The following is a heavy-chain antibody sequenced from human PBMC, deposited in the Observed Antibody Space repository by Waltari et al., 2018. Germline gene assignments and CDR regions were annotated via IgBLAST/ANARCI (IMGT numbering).Heavy chain of an antibody. D-gene: IGHD3-10*01. CDR2: IIPIFGTA. V-gene: IGHV1-69*14. CDR3: ARVHMVRGVNDDAFDI. J-gene: IGHJ3*02. CDR1: GGTFSSYA. Sequence: QVQLVQSGAEVKKPGSSVKVSCKASGGTFSSYAISWVRQAPGQGLEWMGGIIPIFGTANYAQKFQGRVTITADKSTSTAYMELSSLRSEDTAVYYCARVHMVRGVNDDAFDIWGQGTMVTVSS.